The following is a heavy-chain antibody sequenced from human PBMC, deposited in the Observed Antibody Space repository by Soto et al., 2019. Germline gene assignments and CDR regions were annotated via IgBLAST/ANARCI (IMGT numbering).Heavy chain of an antibody. CDR3: AKVEDGDYGARYFDR. CDR1: GASISSYY. CDR2: ISYSGST. D-gene: IGHD4-17*01. V-gene: IGHV4-59*01. Sequence: QVQLQESGPGLVKPSETLSLTCTVSGASISSYYWSWIRQPPGKGLEWIGYISYSGSTSYNPSLTSRVTISVDTSKNQFSLKLSSVTAADTAVYYCAKVEDGDYGARYFDRWGRGTLVTVSS. J-gene: IGHJ2*01.